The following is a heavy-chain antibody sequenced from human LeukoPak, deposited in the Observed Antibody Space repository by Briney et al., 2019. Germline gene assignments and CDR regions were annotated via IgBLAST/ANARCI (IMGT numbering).Heavy chain of an antibody. Sequence: SGPTLVNPTETLTLTCTVSGFSLSNAKLGVSWIRQPPGMALEWLAHIFSNDEKSYSTSLKSRLTISQDTSKSQVVLTMTNMDPVDTATYYCARIPKYSRGLDPWGQGTLVTVSS. CDR1: GFSLSNAKLG. CDR2: IFSNDEK. J-gene: IGHJ5*02. CDR3: ARIPKYSRGLDP. D-gene: IGHD6-13*01. V-gene: IGHV2-26*01.